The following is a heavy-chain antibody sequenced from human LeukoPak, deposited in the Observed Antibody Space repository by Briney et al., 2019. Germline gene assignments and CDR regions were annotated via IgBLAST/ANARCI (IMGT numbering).Heavy chain of an antibody. CDR2: IWYDGSNK. CDR3: ARFYGSGSYYPTYGMDV. J-gene: IGHJ6*04. D-gene: IGHD3-10*01. CDR1: GFTFSSYG. Sequence: GRSLRLSCAASGFTFSSYGMHWVRQAPGKGLEWVAVIWYDGSNKYYADSVKGRFTISRDNSKNTLYLQINSLRAEDTAVYYCARFYGSGSYYPTYGMDVWGKGTTVTVSS. V-gene: IGHV3-33*01.